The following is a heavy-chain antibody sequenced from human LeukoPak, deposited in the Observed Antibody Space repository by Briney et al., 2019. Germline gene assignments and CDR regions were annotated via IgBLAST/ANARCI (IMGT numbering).Heavy chain of an antibody. CDR2: IIPIFGTA. CDR1: GGTFSSYA. Sequence: ASVKVSCKTSGGTFSSYAISWVRQAPGQGLEWMGGIIPIFGTANYAQKFQGRVTITADKSTSTACMELSSLRSEDTAVYYCARGAYYDRGFDYWGQGTLVTVSS. CDR3: ARGAYYDRGFDY. J-gene: IGHJ4*02. D-gene: IGHD3-22*01. V-gene: IGHV1-69*06.